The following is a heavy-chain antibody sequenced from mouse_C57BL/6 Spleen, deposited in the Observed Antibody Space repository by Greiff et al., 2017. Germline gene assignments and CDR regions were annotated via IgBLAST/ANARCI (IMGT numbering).Heavy chain of an antibody. V-gene: IGHV3-6*01. CDR2: ISYDGSN. J-gene: IGHJ3*01. Sequence: EVQLQESGPGLVKPSQSLSLTCSVTGYSITSGYYWNWIRQFPGNKLEWMGYISYDGSNNYNPSLKNRISITRDTSKNQFFLKLNSVTTEDTATYDCASSLHYDYDVGFAYWGQGTLVTVSA. CDR3: ASSLHYDYDVGFAY. CDR1: GYSITSGYY. D-gene: IGHD2-4*01.